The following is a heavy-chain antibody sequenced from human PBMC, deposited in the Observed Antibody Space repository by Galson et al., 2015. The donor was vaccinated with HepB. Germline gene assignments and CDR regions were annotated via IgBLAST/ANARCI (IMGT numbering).Heavy chain of an antibody. J-gene: IGHJ6*02. V-gene: IGHV3-33*01. CDR1: GFTFSTYG. Sequence: SLRLSCAASGFTFSTYGMHWVRQAPGKGLEWVALIWYDGSNEYYADSVKGRFTISRDKSQNTLYLQMNSLRVEDTAVYYCARGGPGSSWSFGMDVWGQGTTVTVSS. CDR3: ARGGPGSSWSFGMDV. CDR2: IWYDGSNE. D-gene: IGHD6-13*01.